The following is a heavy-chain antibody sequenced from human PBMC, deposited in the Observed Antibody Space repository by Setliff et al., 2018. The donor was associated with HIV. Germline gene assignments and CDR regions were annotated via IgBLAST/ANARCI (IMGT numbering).Heavy chain of an antibody. D-gene: IGHD3-16*01. Sequence: PSETLSLTCTVSGASISTYYWSWIRQPPGRGLEWIGYIFYSGSSNYNPSLKSRVTMSVDTSKNQFSLSLTSVTAADTAVYYSARDRGSYTFWSGLARGDNWLDPWGQGTLVTVSS. CDR3: ARDRGSYTFWSGLARGDNWLDP. CDR2: IFYSGSS. J-gene: IGHJ5*02. CDR1: GASISTYY. V-gene: IGHV4-59*01.